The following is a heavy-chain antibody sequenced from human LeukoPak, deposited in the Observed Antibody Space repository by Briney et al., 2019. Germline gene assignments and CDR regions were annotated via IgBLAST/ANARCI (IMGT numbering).Heavy chain of an antibody. CDR2: ISAYNGNT. CDR1: GYTFTSYG. CDR3: ARCRRDYDFWSGYLTFDY. J-gene: IGHJ4*02. V-gene: IGHV1-18*01. D-gene: IGHD3-3*01. Sequence: ASVKVSCKASGYTFTSYGISWVRQPPGQGLEWMGWISAYNGNTNYAQKLQGRVTMTTDTSTSTAYMELRSLRSDDTAVYYCARCRRDYDFWSGYLTFDYWGQRTLVTVSS.